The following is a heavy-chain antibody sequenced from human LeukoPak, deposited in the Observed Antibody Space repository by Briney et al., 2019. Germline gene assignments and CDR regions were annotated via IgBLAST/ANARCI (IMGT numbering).Heavy chain of an antibody. CDR3: ARNLRDYYGSGSYDY. CDR1: GFTFSSYS. CDR2: ISSSSSTI. D-gene: IGHD3-10*01. Sequence: GGSLRLSCAASGFTFSSYSMNWVRQAPGKGLEWVSCISSSSSTIYYADSVKGRFTISRDNAKNSLYLQMNSLRDEDTAVYYCARNLRDYYGSGSYDYWGQGTLVTVSS. J-gene: IGHJ4*02. V-gene: IGHV3-48*02.